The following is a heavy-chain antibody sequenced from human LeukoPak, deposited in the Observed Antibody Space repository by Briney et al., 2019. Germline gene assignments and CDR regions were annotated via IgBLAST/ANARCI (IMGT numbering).Heavy chain of an antibody. CDR2: TYPGDSNT. D-gene: IGHD2-15*01. J-gene: IGHJ5*02. CDR1: GYSFTNNG. Sequence: GESLKISCKGSGYSFTNNGIGWVRQMPGKGLEWMGITYPGDSNTRYSPSFQGQVTISADKSISSAYLQWSSLKASDTAMYYCVRSPACSSGTCYPNWFDPWGQGTLVTVSS. CDR3: VRSPACSSGTCYPNWFDP. V-gene: IGHV5-51*01.